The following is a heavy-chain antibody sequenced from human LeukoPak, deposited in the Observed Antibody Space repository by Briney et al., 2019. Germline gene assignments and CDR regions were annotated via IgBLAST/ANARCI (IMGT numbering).Heavy chain of an antibody. CDR3: ASAYYYDSSGLDY. J-gene: IGHJ4*02. CDR1: GGSISSGDYY. Sequence: SETLSLTCTVSGGSISSGDYYWSWIRQPPGKGLEWIGYIYYSGSTYYNPSLKSRVTISVDTSKNQFSLKLSSVSAADTAVYYCASAYYYDSSGLDYWGQGTLVTVSS. D-gene: IGHD3-22*01. V-gene: IGHV4-30-4*01. CDR2: IYYSGST.